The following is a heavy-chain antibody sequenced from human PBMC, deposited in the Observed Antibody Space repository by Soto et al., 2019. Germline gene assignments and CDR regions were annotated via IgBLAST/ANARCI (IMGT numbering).Heavy chain of an antibody. D-gene: IGHD3-3*01. CDR2: ILYDGSNK. Sequence: GGSLRLSCAASGFTFSSHAMHWVRQAPGKGLEWVAVILYDGSNKYFADSVKGRFTISRDNSKNTLYLEMNGLRAEDTAVYYCARGGLRSLEGLLFDPWGQGTLVTVSS. V-gene: IGHV3-30-3*01. CDR3: ARGGLRSLEGLLFDP. CDR1: GFTFSSHA. J-gene: IGHJ5*02.